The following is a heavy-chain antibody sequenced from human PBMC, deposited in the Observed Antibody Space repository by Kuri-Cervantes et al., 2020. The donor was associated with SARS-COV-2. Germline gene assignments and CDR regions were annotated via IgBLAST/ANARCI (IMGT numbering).Heavy chain of an antibody. V-gene: IGHV4-4*07. J-gene: IGHJ4*02. Sequence: SETLSLTCTVSGGSISSYYWSWIRQPAGKGLEWIGRIYTSGSTNYNPSLKSRVTISVDTSKNQFSLKLSSVTAADAAVYYCARGGGGNSGSFVDYWGQGTLVTVSS. CDR2: IYTSGST. CDR3: ARGGGGNSGSFVDY. D-gene: IGHD4-23*01. CDR1: GGSISSYY.